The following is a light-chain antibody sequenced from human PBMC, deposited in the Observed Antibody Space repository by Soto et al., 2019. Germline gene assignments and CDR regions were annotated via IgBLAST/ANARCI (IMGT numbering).Light chain of an antibody. CDR1: QSVSSN. Sequence: EIVMTQSQATLSVSPGERATLSCRASQSVSSNLAWYQQKPGQAPRLLIYGASTRATGIPARFSGSGSGTEFTLTISSLQSEDFAVYYCQQYNKWPPYTFGQGTQLEIK. J-gene: IGKJ2*01. CDR2: GAS. V-gene: IGKV3-15*01. CDR3: QQYNKWPPYT.